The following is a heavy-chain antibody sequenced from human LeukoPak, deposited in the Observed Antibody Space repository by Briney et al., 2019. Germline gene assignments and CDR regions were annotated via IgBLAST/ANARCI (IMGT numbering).Heavy chain of an antibody. CDR2: ISYSGNT. J-gene: IGHJ5*02. CDR1: GGSISPYF. D-gene: IGHD3-10*01. V-gene: IGHV4-59*01. Sequence: SETLSLTCTVSGGSISPYFWSWIRQPPGRGLEWIGYISYSGNTNYNPSLKSRVTISVDTAKNQVSLQLTSVTAVDTAVYYCARDDYRGVTNFDPWGQGTLVTVSS. CDR3: ARDDYRGVTNFDP.